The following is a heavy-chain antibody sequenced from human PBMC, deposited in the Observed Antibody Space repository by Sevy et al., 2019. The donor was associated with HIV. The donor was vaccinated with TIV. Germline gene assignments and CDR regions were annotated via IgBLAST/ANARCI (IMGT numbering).Heavy chain of an antibody. D-gene: IGHD5-18*01. V-gene: IGHV4-59*01. CDR2: IYSSGSS. Sequence: SETLSLTCTVSGGSISSNYWSWIRQPPGKGLEWIGYIYSSGSSYNPSLKSRVSISMDTSKNQFSLKLNSVTAADTAGYYFARSSGYSYGDFDYWGQGTLVTVSS. J-gene: IGHJ4*02. CDR3: ARSSGYSYGDFDY. CDR1: GGSISSNY.